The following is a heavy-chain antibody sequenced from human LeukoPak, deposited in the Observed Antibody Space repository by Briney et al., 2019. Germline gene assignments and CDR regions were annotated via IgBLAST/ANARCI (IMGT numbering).Heavy chain of an antibody. J-gene: IGHJ5*01. CDR3: AREFES. Sequence: SQTLSLTCTVSGGSISSGSHYWRWIRQPAGKGLEWIGLIYTSGTTKTNPSLESRATISLDTSKNQFALKLGPVTAADTALYCCAREFESWGQRTLFTVSS. CDR1: GGSISSGSHY. CDR2: IYTSGTT. V-gene: IGHV4-61*02.